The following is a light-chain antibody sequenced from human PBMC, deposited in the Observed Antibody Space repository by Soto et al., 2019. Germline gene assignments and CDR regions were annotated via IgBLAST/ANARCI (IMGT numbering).Light chain of an antibody. J-gene: IGLJ1*01. CDR3: SSYTSRSTLYV. CDR1: SRNVVTYNY. Sequence: QSALTQPASVSGSPGQSITISCTGTSRNVVTYNYVSWYLQHPGKAPKLMIYEVTYRPSGVSNRFSGSKSGNTASLTISGLQAEDEADYYCSSYTSRSTLYVFGTGTKVTVL. CDR2: EVT. V-gene: IGLV2-14*01.